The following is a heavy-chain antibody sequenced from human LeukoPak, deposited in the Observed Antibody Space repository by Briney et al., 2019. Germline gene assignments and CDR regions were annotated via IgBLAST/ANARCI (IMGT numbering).Heavy chain of an antibody. D-gene: IGHD3-3*01. CDR1: GFTFSSYA. CDR3: AKDVKTIDAFDI. Sequence: PGGSLRLSCAASGFTFSSYAMSWVRQAPGKGLEWVSAISGSDDSTYYANSVKGRFTISRDNSKNTLYLRMNSLRAEDTAVYYCAKDVKTIDAFDIWGQGTLVTVSS. J-gene: IGHJ3*02. V-gene: IGHV3-23*01. CDR2: ISGSDDST.